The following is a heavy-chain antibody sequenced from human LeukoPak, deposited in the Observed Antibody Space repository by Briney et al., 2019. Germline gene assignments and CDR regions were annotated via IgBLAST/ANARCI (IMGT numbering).Heavy chain of an antibody. D-gene: IGHD5-18*01. CDR2: IYSGGST. V-gene: IGHV3-53*01. CDR1: GFTFSNYF. Sequence: GGSLRLSCTASGFTFSNYFMSWVRQAPGKGLEWVSVIYSGGSTYYADSVKGRFTISRDNSKNTLYLQMNSLRAEDTAVYYCARGSNTAGDYWGQGTLVTVSS. J-gene: IGHJ4*02. CDR3: ARGSNTAGDY.